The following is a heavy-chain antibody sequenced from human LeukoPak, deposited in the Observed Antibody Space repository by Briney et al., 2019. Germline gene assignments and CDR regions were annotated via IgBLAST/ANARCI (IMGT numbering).Heavy chain of an antibody. CDR1: GYSLTTYG. Sequence: GASVKVSCKASGYSLTTYGISWVRQAPGQGLEWMGWISAYNGNTHYAQKLQGRVTMTTDTSTSTAYMELRSLRSDDTAVYYCARDHPTVPKDYYYYYMDVWGKGTTVTVSS. V-gene: IGHV1-18*01. J-gene: IGHJ6*03. D-gene: IGHD4-17*01. CDR3: ARDHPTVPKDYYYYYMDV. CDR2: ISAYNGNT.